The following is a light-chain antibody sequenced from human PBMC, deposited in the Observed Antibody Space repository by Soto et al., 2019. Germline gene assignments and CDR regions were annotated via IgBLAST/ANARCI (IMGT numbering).Light chain of an antibody. CDR3: XLYGSPPLYT. Sequence: EVVLTQSPGTLSLSPGERAALSCRASQSVRSTYLAWYQQKPGQAPRLLIYGASSRATGIPDRFSGSGSGTDFTLTISRLEPEDFAVYYXXLYGSPPLYTFGQGTKLEI. CDR2: GAS. CDR1: QSVRSTY. V-gene: IGKV3-20*01. J-gene: IGKJ2*01.